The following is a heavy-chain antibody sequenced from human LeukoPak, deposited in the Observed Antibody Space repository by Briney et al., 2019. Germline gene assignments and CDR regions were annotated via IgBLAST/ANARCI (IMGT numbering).Heavy chain of an antibody. Sequence: ASVKVSCKASGYTFTGYYMHWVRQAPGQGLEWMGWINPNSGGTNYAQKFQGRVTMTRDTSISTAYMELSRLRSDDTAVYYCARGLGIAAVGVGCWFDPWGQGTLVTVSS. V-gene: IGHV1-2*02. D-gene: IGHD6-13*01. CDR1: GYTFTGYY. CDR2: INPNSGGT. J-gene: IGHJ5*02. CDR3: ARGLGIAAVGVGCWFDP.